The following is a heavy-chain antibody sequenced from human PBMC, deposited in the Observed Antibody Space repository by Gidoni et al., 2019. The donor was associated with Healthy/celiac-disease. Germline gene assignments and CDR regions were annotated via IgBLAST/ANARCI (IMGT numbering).Heavy chain of an antibody. CDR1: GGSISSSSYN. J-gene: IGHJ6*03. V-gene: IGHV4-39*01. Sequence: QLQLQESGPGRVKPSETLSLTGTVSGGSISSSSYNGGWIRQPPGKGLEWIGSIYYSGSTYYNPSLKSRVTISVDTSKNQFSLKLSSVTAADTAVYYCARHRDSSSSRRRDYYYYYMDVWGKGTTVTVSS. CDR2: IYYSGST. D-gene: IGHD6-6*01. CDR3: ARHRDSSSSRRRDYYYYYMDV.